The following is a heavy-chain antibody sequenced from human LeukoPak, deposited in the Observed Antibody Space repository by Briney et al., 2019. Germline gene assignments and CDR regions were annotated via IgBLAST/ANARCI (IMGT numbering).Heavy chain of an antibody. CDR1: GFTFSNYA. D-gene: IGHD6-19*01. V-gene: IGHV3-23*01. CDR2: ISGSGGST. J-gene: IGHJ4*02. Sequence: PGGSLRLSCAASGFTFSNYAMSWVRQAPGKGLEWVSAISGSGGSTYYADSVKGRFTISRDNSKSTLYLQMSSLRAEDTAVYYCAKDAAVAGIRNDYWGQGTLVTVSS. CDR3: AKDAAVAGIRNDY.